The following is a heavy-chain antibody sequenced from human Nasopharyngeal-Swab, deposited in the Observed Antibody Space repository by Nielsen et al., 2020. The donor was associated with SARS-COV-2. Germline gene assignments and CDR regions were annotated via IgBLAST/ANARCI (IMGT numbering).Heavy chain of an antibody. CDR3: ARDRAYSGSYMDV. V-gene: IGHV1-69*06. CDR2: IIPIFGTA. D-gene: IGHD5-12*01. J-gene: IGHJ6*03. Sequence: WARQPPGQGLEWMGGIIPIFGTANYAQKFQGRDTITADKSTSTAYMELSGLRSEDAAVYYCARDRAYSGSYMDVWGKGTTVTVSS.